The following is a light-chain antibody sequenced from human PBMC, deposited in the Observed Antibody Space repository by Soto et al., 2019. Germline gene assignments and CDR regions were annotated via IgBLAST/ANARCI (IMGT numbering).Light chain of an antibody. Sequence: DIQLTQSPSFLSASVGDRVTITCRASQGISSYLAWYQQKPGKAPKLLIYAASTLQNGVPSRFSGSGSGTEFTLTISSLQPEDFATYYCQQLNSLYTFGQGTKVDIK. CDR3: QQLNSLYT. J-gene: IGKJ2*01. V-gene: IGKV1-9*01. CDR1: QGISSY. CDR2: AAS.